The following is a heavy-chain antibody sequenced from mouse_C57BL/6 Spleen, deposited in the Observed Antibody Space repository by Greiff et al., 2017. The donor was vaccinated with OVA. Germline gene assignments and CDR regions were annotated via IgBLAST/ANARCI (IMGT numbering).Heavy chain of an antibody. V-gene: IGHV2-9-1*01. CDR1: GFSLTSYA. CDR2: IWTGGGT. D-gene: IGHD1-1*01. Sequence: VKVVESGPGLVAPSQSLSITCTVSGFSLTSYAISWVRQPPGKGLEWLGVIWTGGGTNYNSALKSRRSISTDNSKSQVFLKMNSLQTYDTARYYCTRELITTVVDGAMDYWGQGTSVTVSS. J-gene: IGHJ4*01. CDR3: TRELITTVVDGAMDY.